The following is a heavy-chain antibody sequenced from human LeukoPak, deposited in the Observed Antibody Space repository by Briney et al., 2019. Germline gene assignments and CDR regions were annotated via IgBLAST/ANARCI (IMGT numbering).Heavy chain of an antibody. V-gene: IGHV4-39*07. D-gene: IGHD2-15*01. CDR2: IYYSGST. J-gene: IGHJ3*02. CDR3: ARDYRFAVVPDAFDI. CDR1: GGSISSSSYY. Sequence: SETLSLTCTVSGGSISSSSYYWGWIRQPPGKGLEWIGSIYYSGSTYYNPSLKSRVTISVDTSKNQFSLKLSSVTAADTAVYYCARDYRFAVVPDAFDIWGQGTMVTVSS.